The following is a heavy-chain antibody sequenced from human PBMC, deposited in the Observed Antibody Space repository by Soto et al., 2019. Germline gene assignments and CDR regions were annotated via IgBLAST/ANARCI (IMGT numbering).Heavy chain of an antibody. Sequence: SETLSLTCTVSGGSISSGGYYWSWIRQHPGKGLEWIGYIYYSGSTYYNPSLKSRVTISVDTSKNQFSLKLSSVTAADTAVYYCARSPPGSGGSWMGGPSVTTFQHWGQGTLVTVSS. D-gene: IGHD2-15*01. CDR1: GGSISSGGYY. CDR3: ARSPPGSGGSWMGGPSVTTFQH. CDR2: IYYSGST. V-gene: IGHV4-31*03. J-gene: IGHJ1*01.